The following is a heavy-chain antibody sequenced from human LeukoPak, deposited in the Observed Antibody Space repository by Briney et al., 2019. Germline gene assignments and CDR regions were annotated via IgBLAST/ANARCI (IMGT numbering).Heavy chain of an antibody. CDR1: GFTFSSDG. CDR2: INRSGST. V-gene: IGHV4-34*08. Sequence: LRLSCAASGFTFSSDGMNWVRQAPGRGLEWIGEINRSGSTSYNPSLKSRVTISVDTSKNQFSLKLSSVTAADTGVYYCATKYSVRVAANPPYFDNWGQGTLVTVSS. D-gene: IGHD6-19*01. J-gene: IGHJ4*02. CDR3: ATKYSVRVAANPPYFDN.